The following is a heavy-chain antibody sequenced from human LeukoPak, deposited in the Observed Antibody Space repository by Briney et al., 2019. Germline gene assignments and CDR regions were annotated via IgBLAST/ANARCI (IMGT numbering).Heavy chain of an antibody. J-gene: IGHJ4*02. CDR2: ISSSSSYI. CDR1: GFTFSSYS. V-gene: IGHV3-21*01. CDR3: AREGSGDY. Sequence: PGGSLTLSCAASGFTFSSYSMNWVRQAPGEGLEWVSSISSSSSYIYYADSVKCRFTISRDNAKNSLYLQMNSLRAEDTTVYYCAREGSGDYWGQGTLVTVSS.